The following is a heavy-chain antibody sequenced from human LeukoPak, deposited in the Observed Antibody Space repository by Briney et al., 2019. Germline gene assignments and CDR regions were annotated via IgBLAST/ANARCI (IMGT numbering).Heavy chain of an antibody. CDR1: GFTFSSYA. V-gene: IGHV3-23*01. CDR2: ISGSGRST. D-gene: IGHD6-19*01. J-gene: IGHJ5*02. CDR3: AKDTSIVVAGYWFDP. Sequence: GGSLRLSCAASGFTFSSYAMSWVRQAPGKGLEWVSGISGSGRSTYYADSVKGRFTISRDNSNNTLYLQMNSLRAEDTAVYYCAKDTSIVVAGYWFDPWGQGTLITVSS.